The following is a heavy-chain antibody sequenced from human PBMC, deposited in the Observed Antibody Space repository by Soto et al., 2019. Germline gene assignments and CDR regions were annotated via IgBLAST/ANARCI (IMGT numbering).Heavy chain of an antibody. V-gene: IGHV1-69*04. CDR3: ARDPKHHGSDQYNWFDP. CDR1: GGTFSSYT. D-gene: IGHD3-10*01. Sequence: SVKVSCKASGGTFSSYTISWVRQAPGQGLEWMGRIIPILGIANYAQKFQGRVTITADKSTSTAYMELSSLRSEDTAVYYCARDPKHHGSDQYNWFDPWGQGTLVTVSS. CDR2: IIPILGIA. J-gene: IGHJ5*02.